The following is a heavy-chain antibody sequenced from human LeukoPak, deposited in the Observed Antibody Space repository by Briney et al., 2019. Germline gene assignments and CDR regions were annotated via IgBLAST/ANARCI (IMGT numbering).Heavy chain of an antibody. CDR1: GFTFNNYW. CDR2: IKQDGSDK. V-gene: IGHV3-7*04. Sequence: GGSLRLSCAASGFTFNNYWMTWVRQAPGKGLEGVANIKQDGSDKYYGDSVKGRFTISRDNAKNSLYLQMNSLRAEDTAVYFCARYRGSGCFDPWGQGTLVTVSS. J-gene: IGHJ5*02. CDR3: ARYRGSGCFDP. D-gene: IGHD2-15*01.